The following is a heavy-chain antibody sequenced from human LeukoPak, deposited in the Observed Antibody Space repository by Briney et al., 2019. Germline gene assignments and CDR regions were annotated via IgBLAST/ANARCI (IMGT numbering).Heavy chain of an antibody. V-gene: IGHV4-59*01. CDR3: ARGACTGPNCRISPMDV. D-gene: IGHD2-8*02. CDR1: NGSISNYY. J-gene: IGHJ6*04. CDR2: VDHSETT. Sequence: SETLSLTCTVSNGSISNYYWNWIRQAPGKGLEWIGFVDHSETTDHNPSLKSRVIIAVDTSKNQLSLRLNAVTAADTAVYYCARGACTGPNCRISPMDVWGKGTTVTVSS.